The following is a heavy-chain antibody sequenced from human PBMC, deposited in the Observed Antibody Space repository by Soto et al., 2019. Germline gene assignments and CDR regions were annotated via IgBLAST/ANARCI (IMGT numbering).Heavy chain of an antibody. CDR1: GFTFSSYS. D-gene: IGHD1-26*01. V-gene: IGHV3-21*01. CDR2: ISSSSSYI. J-gene: IGHJ4*02. CDR3: ARGVSRFFSGPVGYFDY. Sequence: GGSLRLSCAASGFTFSSYSMNWVRQAPGKGLEWVSSISSSSSYIYYADSVKGRFTISRDNAKNSLYLQMNSLRAEDTAVYYCARGVSRFFSGPVGYFDYWGQGTLVTVSS.